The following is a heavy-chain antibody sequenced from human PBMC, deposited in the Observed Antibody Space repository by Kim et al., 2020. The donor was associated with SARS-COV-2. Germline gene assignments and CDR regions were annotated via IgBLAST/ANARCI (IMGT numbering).Heavy chain of an antibody. CDR1: GFTFSSYA. CDR2: ISHSGGST. V-gene: IGHV3-23*01. D-gene: IGHD6-13*01. Sequence: GGSLRLSCAASGFTFSSYAMSWVRQAPGKGLEWVSAISHSGGSTYYADSVKGRFTITKDHSKNTPYLQMNSLKAEATAVYYWARDTRISTSWYLLDYWGQGTLVTVSS. CDR3: ARDTRISTSWYLLDY. J-gene: IGHJ4*02.